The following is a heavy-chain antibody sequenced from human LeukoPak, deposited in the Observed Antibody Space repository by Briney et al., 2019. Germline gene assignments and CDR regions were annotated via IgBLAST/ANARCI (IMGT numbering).Heavy chain of an antibody. Sequence: ASVKVSCKASGYTFTSFAIHWVRQAPGQRLEWMGWNNAGNGDTKYSPEFQGRVSLTRDTPASTAYMELSSLRSDDMALYYCARGARSCGSTSCYSYFDYWGQGSLVTVSS. CDR2: NNAGNGDT. CDR1: GYTFTSFA. CDR3: ARGARSCGSTSCYSYFDY. D-gene: IGHD2-2*01. J-gene: IGHJ4*02. V-gene: IGHV1-3*02.